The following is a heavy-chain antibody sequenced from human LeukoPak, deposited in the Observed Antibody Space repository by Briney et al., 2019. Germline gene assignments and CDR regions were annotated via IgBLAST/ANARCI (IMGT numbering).Heavy chain of an antibody. CDR2: SYYSGST. Sequence: SETLSLTCTVSGGSISSSSYYWGWIRQPPGKGLEWIGSSYYSGSTYYNPSLKSRVTISLDTSKNQFSLKVISVTAADTAVYYCARVAKHFRGGLSFYYMDVWGKGTTVTISS. CDR1: GGSISSSSYY. J-gene: IGHJ6*03. D-gene: IGHD3-10*01. CDR3: ARVAKHFRGGLSFYYMDV. V-gene: IGHV4-39*07.